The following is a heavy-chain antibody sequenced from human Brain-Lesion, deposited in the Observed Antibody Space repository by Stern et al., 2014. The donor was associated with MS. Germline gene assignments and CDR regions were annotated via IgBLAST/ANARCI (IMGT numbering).Heavy chain of an antibody. CDR2: INPNTGGT. J-gene: IGHJ6*02. Sequence: QVQLVPSGAEVKKPGASVKVSCKTSGYIFTGYYIHWVRQAPGQGLEWIAWINPNTGGTKYAQKFQGRVTMSRDTSISTAYVELSSLTSDDTAVYYCARDQRGITIFGVVTDYYYLGMDVWGQGTTVTVSS. D-gene: IGHD3-3*01. V-gene: IGHV1-2*02. CDR1: GYIFTGYY. CDR3: ARDQRGITIFGVVTDYYYLGMDV.